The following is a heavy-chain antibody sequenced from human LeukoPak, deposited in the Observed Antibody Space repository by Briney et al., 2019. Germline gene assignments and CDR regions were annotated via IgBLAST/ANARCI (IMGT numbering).Heavy chain of an antibody. D-gene: IGHD3-10*01. CDR3: AREGGIWFGELSYYYYYGMDV. CDR2: ISSSSSTI. Sequence: GGSLRLSCAASGFIFSSHNMNWVRQAPGKGLEWVSYISSSSSTIYYADSVKGRFTISRDNAKNSLYLQMNSLRAEDTAVYYCAREGGIWFGELSYYYYYGMDVWGQGTTVTVSS. CDR1: GFIFSSHN. V-gene: IGHV3-48*01. J-gene: IGHJ6*02.